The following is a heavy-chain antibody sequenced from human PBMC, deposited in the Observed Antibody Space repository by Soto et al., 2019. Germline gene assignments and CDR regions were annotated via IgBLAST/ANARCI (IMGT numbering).Heavy chain of an antibody. J-gene: IGHJ4*02. CDR1: GFTFGAHY. Sequence: EVQLVESGGGLVQPGGSLRLSCAASGFTFGAHYMDWVRQAPGKGLEWVGRIKNKANSYTTEYAASVEGRFTISREDSQNSLYLQMNSLKTEDTAVYYCARVSLVGPSGGRYFDYWCQGSQVAVSS. V-gene: IGHV3-72*01. CDR3: ARVSLVGPSGGRYFDY. D-gene: IGHD1-26*01. CDR2: IKNKANSYTT.